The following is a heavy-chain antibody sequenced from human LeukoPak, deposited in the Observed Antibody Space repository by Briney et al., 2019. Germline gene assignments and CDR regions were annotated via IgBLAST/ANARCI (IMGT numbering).Heavy chain of an antibody. D-gene: IGHD6-19*01. Sequence: SQTLSLTCTVSGGSISSGSYYWSWLRQPAGTGLEWIGRIYTSGSTNYNPSLKSRVTISVDTSKNQFSLKLSSVTAADTAVYYCARAWYSSGWTPGAFDIWGQGTMVTVSS. V-gene: IGHV4-61*02. J-gene: IGHJ3*02. CDR1: GGSISSGSYY. CDR3: ARAWYSSGWTPGAFDI. CDR2: IYTSGST.